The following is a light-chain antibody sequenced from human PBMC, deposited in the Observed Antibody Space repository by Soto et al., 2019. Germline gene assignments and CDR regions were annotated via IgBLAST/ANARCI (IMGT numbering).Light chain of an antibody. CDR1: QTVSSIY. CDR2: NGS. CDR3: QQYHSSLWT. J-gene: IGKJ1*01. V-gene: IGKV3-20*01. Sequence: EIVLTQSPGTLSLSPGERATLSYRASQTVSSIYLAWYQQKPGQAPRLLIYNGSSRATGIPDRFSGSGSGTDFTLTISRLEPEDFGVYYCQQYHSSLWTFGQGTKV.